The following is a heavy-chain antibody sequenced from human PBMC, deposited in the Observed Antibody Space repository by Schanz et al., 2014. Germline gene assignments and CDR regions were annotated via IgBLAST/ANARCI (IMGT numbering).Heavy chain of an antibody. V-gene: IGHV3-66*01. Sequence: EVQLLESGGGLVQPGGSLRLSCAVSGFTVSSNHMSWVRQAPGKGLEWVSVIYSGIGAYYADSVKDRFTVSRDNSKNTLYLQMNSLSADDTAVFYCAKGMGYCSGGTCYDYYYYGLDVWGQGTTVNGSS. J-gene: IGHJ6*02. D-gene: IGHD2-15*01. CDR3: AKGMGYCSGGTCYDYYYYGLDV. CDR2: IYSGIGA. CDR1: GFTVSSNH.